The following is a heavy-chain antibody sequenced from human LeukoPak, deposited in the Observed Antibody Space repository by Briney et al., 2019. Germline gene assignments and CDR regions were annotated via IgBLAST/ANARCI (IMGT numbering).Heavy chain of an antibody. Sequence: SVKVSCKASGDSFSNYGFAWVRQAPGQGLEWMGGIIPIFGTANYAQKFQGRVTITTDESTSTAYMELSSLRSEDTAVYYCARDWVVPAARHWFDPWGQGTLVTVSS. CDR1: GDSFSNYG. V-gene: IGHV1-69*05. J-gene: IGHJ5*02. CDR2: IIPIFGTA. D-gene: IGHD2-2*01. CDR3: ARDWVVPAARHWFDP.